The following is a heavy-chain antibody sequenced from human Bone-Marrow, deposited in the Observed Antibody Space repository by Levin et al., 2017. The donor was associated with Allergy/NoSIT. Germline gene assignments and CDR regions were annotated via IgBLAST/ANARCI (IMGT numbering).Heavy chain of an antibody. CDR2: IRSKAYEGTT. V-gene: IGHV3-49*04. Sequence: HSGGSLRLSCTASGFIFGDYGISWVRQAPRRGLEWVGFIRSKAYEGTTEYAAPVKGRFTISRDESKSTVYLQMNSLKIEDTAVYFCTRGLRAAVTPPDIWGQGTMVTVSS. CDR1: GFIFGDYG. J-gene: IGHJ3*02. D-gene: IGHD6-25*01. CDR3: TRGLRAAVTPPDI.